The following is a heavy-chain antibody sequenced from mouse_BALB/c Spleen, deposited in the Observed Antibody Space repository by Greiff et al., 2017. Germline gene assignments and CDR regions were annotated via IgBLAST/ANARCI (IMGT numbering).Heavy chain of an antibody. CDR1: GYAFSSYW. CDR3: ARREFITTATFAY. J-gene: IGHJ3*01. CDR2: IYPGDGDT. Sequence: QVQLQQSGPELVKTGASVKISCKASGYAFSSYWMNWVQQRPGQGLEWIGQIYPGDGDTNYNGKFKGNATLTADKSSSTAYMQLSSLTSEDSAVYFCARREFITTATFAYWGQGTLVTVSA. D-gene: IGHD1-2*01. V-gene: IGHV1-80*01.